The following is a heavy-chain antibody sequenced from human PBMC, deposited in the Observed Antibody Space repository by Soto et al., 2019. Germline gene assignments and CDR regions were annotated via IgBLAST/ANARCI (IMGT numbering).Heavy chain of an antibody. CDR3: ARERVSGSISACYFDE. J-gene: IGHJ4*02. V-gene: IGHV3-30-3*01. CDR2: ISYDGSNK. D-gene: IGHD3-22*01. CDR1: GFTFSTYA. Sequence: SLSLSFEPSGFTFSTYAIHWFLQAPGTGLEWVAVISYDGSNKYYADSVKGRFTISRDNSKNTLYLQMNSLRAEDTAVYYCARERVSGSISACYFDEWGEGNLVTV.